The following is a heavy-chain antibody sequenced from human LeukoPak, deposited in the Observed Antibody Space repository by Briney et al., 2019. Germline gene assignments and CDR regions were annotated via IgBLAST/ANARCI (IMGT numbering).Heavy chain of an antibody. CDR1: GFTFSDYA. Sequence: GGSLRLSCAASGFTFSDYAMHWVRRAPGKELEYVSAISNNGGSIHYANSVRGRFTISRDNSKNTLYLQMDSLRAEDMAVYYCARDTCGCGSGWHLYWYFDLWGRGTLVTVSS. CDR2: ISNNGGSI. CDR3: ARDTCGCGSGWHLYWYFDL. D-gene: IGHD6-19*01. V-gene: IGHV3-64*01. J-gene: IGHJ2*01.